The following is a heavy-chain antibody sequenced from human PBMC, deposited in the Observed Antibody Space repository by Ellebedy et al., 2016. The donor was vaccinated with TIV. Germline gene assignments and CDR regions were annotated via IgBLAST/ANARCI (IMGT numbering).Heavy chain of an antibody. CDR2: IKQDGSKK. CDR3: ARGRSFN. Sequence: PGGSLRLSCAASGFTFSSNWMSWVRQTPGKGLEWVAYIKQDGSKKYYVDSVKGRFTISRDNAKNSLYLQMNSRRAEDTAVYYCARGRSFNWGQGTLVTVSS. D-gene: IGHD3-10*01. J-gene: IGHJ4*02. V-gene: IGHV3-7*03. CDR1: GFTFSSNW.